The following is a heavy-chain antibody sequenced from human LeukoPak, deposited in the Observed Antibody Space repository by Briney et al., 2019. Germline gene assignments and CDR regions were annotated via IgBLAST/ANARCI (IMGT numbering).Heavy chain of an antibody. J-gene: IGHJ4*02. V-gene: IGHV1-18*01. CDR1: GYTFTTYG. D-gene: IGHD1-20*01. CDR2: IRTNNGDT. CDR3: ERVTGLYVGVYYFDY. Sequence: ASVKVSCKASGYTFTTYGITWVRQAPGQGPEWMGWIRTNNGDTNYGQTVQGRVAMTTDASTNPVYMELMNMRYDDAAVYSCERVTGLYVGVYYFDYWGQRALVTVSS.